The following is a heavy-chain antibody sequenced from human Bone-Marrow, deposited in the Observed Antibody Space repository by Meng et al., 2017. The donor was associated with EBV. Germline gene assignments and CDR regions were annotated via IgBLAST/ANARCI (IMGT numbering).Heavy chain of an antibody. CDR1: GFPFDDYT. Sequence: VGSGGGVVLPGGSQRLSCAASGFPFDDYTMHWVRQPPGKGLEWISLITWDGGSTFYADSVEGRFTVSRDNSKASLYLEMNSLRTEDTALFYCAVTTDSSGYYRFDSWGQGTLVTVSS. V-gene: IGHV3-43*01. J-gene: IGHJ4*02. CDR3: AVTTDSSGYYRFDS. CDR2: ITWDGGST. D-gene: IGHD3-22*01.